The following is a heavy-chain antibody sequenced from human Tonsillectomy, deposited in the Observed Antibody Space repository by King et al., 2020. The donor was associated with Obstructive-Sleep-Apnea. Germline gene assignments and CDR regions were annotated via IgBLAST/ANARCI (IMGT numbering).Heavy chain of an antibody. CDR1: GFSFRDYW. CDR3: VSDQSWVFDY. CDR2: IRQDGRDI. Sequence: VQLVVSGGSLVQPGGSLILACATFGFSFRDYWMSWVRQSPAKGREWVANIRQDGRDIHYVDSVKGRFTISRDNANSSLYLDMNSPREEDTAIYYCVSDQSWVFDYWGQGTLVTVSS. V-gene: IGHV3-7*01. D-gene: IGHD3-10*01. J-gene: IGHJ4*02.